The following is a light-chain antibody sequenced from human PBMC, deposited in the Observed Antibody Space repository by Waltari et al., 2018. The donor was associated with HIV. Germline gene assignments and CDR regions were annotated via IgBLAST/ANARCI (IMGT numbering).Light chain of an antibody. J-gene: IGLJ2*01. CDR2: EVS. CDR1: SCAVGSYNP. V-gene: IGLV2-23*02. CDR3: CSYAGSADVV. Sequence: HSALIPPAPVSGSPGQSITIPCTWTSCAVGSYNPFTWYQQHPGNAPKLISYEVSKRPLGVSTRFSGCKSGNTSSLTISGLQAEDEADYYCCSYAGSADVVFGGGTKLTVL.